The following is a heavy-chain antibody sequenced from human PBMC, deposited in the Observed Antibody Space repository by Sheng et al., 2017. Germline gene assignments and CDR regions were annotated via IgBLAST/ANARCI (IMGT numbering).Heavy chain of an antibody. D-gene: IGHD3-10*01. V-gene: IGHV1-2*02. CDR2: INPNNGDT. CDR3: ATVDSARYGATNWFDP. CDR1: GYSFTGYH. Sequence: QVLLVQSGAEVKKPGASVKVSCKASGYSFTGYHMNWVRQAPGQGLEWMGWINPNNGDTKYAQKFQGRVTMTRDTSISTAYMELNSLRSDDTAVYYCATVDSARYGATNWFDPWGQGTLVIVFS. J-gene: IGHJ5*02.